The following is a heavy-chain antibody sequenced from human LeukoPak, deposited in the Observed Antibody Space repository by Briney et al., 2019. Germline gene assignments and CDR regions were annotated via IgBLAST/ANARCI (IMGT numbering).Heavy chain of an antibody. CDR1: GYSFTSYW. CDR2: IYPGDSDT. V-gene: IGHV5-51*01. D-gene: IGHD3-22*01. Sequence: PGESLKISCKGSGYSFTSYWIGWVRQMPGKGLEWMGIIYPGDSDTRYSPSFQGQVTISADKSISTAYLQWSSLKASDTAMYYCAVAYYYDSSGYPTFYFDPWGQGTLVTVSS. CDR3: AVAYYYDSSGYPTFYFDP. J-gene: IGHJ5*02.